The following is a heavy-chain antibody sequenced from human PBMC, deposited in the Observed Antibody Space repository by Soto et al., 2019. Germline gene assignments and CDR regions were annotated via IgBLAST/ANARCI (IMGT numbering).Heavy chain of an antibody. CDR2: IYYSGST. D-gene: IGHD3-3*01. J-gene: IGHJ6*02. Sequence: SETLSLTCTVSGGSVSSGSYYWGWIRQPPGKGLEWIGYIYYSGSTNNNPSLKSRVTISVDTSKNQFSMKLSSVTAADTAVYYCARALTHYDFWSGYFFLYGMDVWGQGTTVTVSS. CDR3: ARALTHYDFWSGYFFLYGMDV. V-gene: IGHV4-61*01. CDR1: GGSVSSGSYY.